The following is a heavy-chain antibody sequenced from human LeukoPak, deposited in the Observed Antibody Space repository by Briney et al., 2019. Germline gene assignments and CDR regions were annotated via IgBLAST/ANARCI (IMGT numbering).Heavy chain of an antibody. J-gene: IGHJ4*02. D-gene: IGHD3-22*01. Sequence: PSETLSLTCAVSGGSISSSSYYWGWIRQPPGKGLEWIGSIYYSGSTYCNPSLKSRVTISVDTSKNQFSLKLSSVTAADTAVYYCARFSFRVVVTYSRVDYWGQGTLVTVSS. CDR2: IYYSGST. CDR3: ARFSFRVVVTYSRVDY. V-gene: IGHV4-39*01. CDR1: GGSISSSSYY.